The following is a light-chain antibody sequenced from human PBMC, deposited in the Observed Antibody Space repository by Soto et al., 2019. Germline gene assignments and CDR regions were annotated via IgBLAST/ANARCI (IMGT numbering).Light chain of an antibody. CDR3: SSYAGSNNFV. Sequence: QSVLTQPPSASGSPGQSVTISCTGTSIDVGTYKYVSWYQQHPGKAPKLMIYEVTKRPSGVPDRFSGSKSGNTASLTVSGLQAEDEADYYCSSYAGSNNFVFXTGTKVTVL. CDR2: EVT. J-gene: IGLJ1*01. V-gene: IGLV2-8*01. CDR1: SIDVGTYKY.